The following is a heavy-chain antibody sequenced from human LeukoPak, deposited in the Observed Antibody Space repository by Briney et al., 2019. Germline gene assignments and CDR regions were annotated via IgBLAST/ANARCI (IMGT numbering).Heavy chain of an antibody. J-gene: IGHJ4*02. CDR1: GYTFTSYG. Sequence: ASVKVSCKASGYTFTSYGISWVRQAPGQGLEWMGWISAYNGNTNYAQKLQGRVTMTEDTSTDTAYMELSSLRSEDTAVYYCATDRRLYSSSWFDYWGQGTLVTVSS. CDR3: ATDRRLYSSSWFDY. CDR2: ISAYNGNT. D-gene: IGHD6-13*01. V-gene: IGHV1-18*01.